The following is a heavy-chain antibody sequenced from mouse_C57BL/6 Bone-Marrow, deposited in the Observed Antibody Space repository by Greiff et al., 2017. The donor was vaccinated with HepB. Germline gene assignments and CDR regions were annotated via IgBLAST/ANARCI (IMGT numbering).Heavy chain of an antibody. Sequence: EVQGVESGGGLVQSGRSLRLSCATSGFTFSDFYMEWVRQAPGKGLEWIAASRNKANDYTTEYSASVKGRFIVSRDTSQSILYLQMNALRAEDTASYYCARDALYDGMDYWGQGTSVTVSS. D-gene: IGHD2-3*01. V-gene: IGHV7-1*01. CDR1: GFTFSDFY. CDR3: ARDALYDGMDY. J-gene: IGHJ4*01. CDR2: SRNKANDYTT.